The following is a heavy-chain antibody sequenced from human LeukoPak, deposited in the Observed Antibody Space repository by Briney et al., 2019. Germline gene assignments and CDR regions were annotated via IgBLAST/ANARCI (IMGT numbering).Heavy chain of an antibody. Sequence: PSETLSLTCAVSGGSISSGGYSWSWIRQPPGKGLEWIGYIYHSGSTYYNPFLKSRVTISVDRSKNQFSLKLSSVTAADTAVYYCARGPHYYDNSGYFDYWGQGTLVTVSS. CDR1: GGSISSGGYS. V-gene: IGHV4-30-2*01. CDR2: IYHSGST. D-gene: IGHD3-22*01. CDR3: ARGPHYYDNSGYFDY. J-gene: IGHJ4*02.